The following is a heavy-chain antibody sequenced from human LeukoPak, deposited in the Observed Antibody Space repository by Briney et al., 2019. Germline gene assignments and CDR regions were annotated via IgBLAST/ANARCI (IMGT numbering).Heavy chain of an antibody. Sequence: SETLSLTCTVSGGSMSSYYWSWLRQPPGKGLEWIGYIYYTGSTNYNPSLKSRVTISVDTSKNQFSLQLRSVTAADTAVYYCALGRPSGGVGYWGQGTLVTVSS. J-gene: IGHJ4*02. CDR2: IYYTGST. CDR3: ALGRPSGGVGY. V-gene: IGHV4-59*08. D-gene: IGHD1-26*01. CDR1: GGSMSSYY.